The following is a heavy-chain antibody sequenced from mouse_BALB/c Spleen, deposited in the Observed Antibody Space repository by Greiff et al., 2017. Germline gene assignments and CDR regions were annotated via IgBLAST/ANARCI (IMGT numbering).Heavy chain of an antibody. CDR1: GYTFTSYW. V-gene: IGHV1-69*02. Sequence: VQLQQPGAELVKPGAPVKLSCKASGYTFTSYWMNWVKQRPGRGLEWIGRIDPSDSETHYNQKFKDKATLTVDKSSSTAYIQLSSLTSEDSAVYYCARSGGYVDYWGQGTTLTVSS. D-gene: IGHD1-1*02. J-gene: IGHJ2*01. CDR2: IDPSDSET. CDR3: ARSGGYVDY.